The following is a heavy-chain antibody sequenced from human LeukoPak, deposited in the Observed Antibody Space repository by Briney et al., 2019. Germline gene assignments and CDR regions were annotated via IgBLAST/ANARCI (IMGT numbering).Heavy chain of an antibody. CDR3: AREKSYCSGGSCYFFSCMDV. CDR1: GFTFSSYE. D-gene: IGHD2-15*01. Sequence: PGGSLRLSCAASGFTFSSYEMNWVRQAPGKGLEWVSYISSSGSTIYYADSVKGRFTISRDNAKNSLYLQMNSLRAEDTAVYYCAREKSYCSGGSCYFFSCMDVWGQGTTVTVSS. V-gene: IGHV3-48*03. CDR2: ISSSGSTI. J-gene: IGHJ6*02.